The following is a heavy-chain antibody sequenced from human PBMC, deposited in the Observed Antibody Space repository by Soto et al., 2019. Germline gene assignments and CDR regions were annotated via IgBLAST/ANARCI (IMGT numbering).Heavy chain of an antibody. CDR2: IYHSGST. Sequence: SETLSLTCAVSGYTISSGYYWGWIRQPPGKGLEWIGSIYHSGSTYYNPSLKSRVTISVDTSKNQFSLKLSSVTAADTAVYYCARDHREDYGPSGYYYYGMDVWGQGTTVTVSS. CDR1: GYTISSGYY. CDR3: ARDHREDYGPSGYYYYGMDV. J-gene: IGHJ6*02. D-gene: IGHD4-17*01. V-gene: IGHV4-38-2*02.